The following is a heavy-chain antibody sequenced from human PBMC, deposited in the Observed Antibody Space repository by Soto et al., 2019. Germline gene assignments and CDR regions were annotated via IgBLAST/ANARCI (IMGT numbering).Heavy chain of an antibody. D-gene: IGHD6-19*01. Sequence: ASVKVSCKASGYTFTSYDINWVRQATGQGLEWMGWMNPNSGNTGYAQKFQGRVTMTRNTSISTAYMELSSLRSEDTAVYYCARCIAVAGRLCAFEIWGHGTMVTVSS. V-gene: IGHV1-8*01. CDR1: GYTFTSYD. CDR3: ARCIAVAGRLCAFEI. J-gene: IGHJ3*02. CDR2: MNPNSGNT.